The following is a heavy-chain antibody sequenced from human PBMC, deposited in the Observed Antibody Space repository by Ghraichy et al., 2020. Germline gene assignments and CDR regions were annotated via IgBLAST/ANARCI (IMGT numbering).Heavy chain of an antibody. V-gene: IGHV3-30*04. J-gene: IGHJ5*02. D-gene: IGHD5-12*01. CDR1: GFTFTSYA. CDR3: ARDLGTYSGYL. Sequence: GGSLRLSCAASGFTFTSYAMHWVRQAPGKGLEWVAVISYDGGNKYYADSVKGRFTISRDKSKNTLYLQMNSLRAEDTAVYYCARDLGTYSGYLWGQGTLVTASS. CDR2: ISYDGGNK.